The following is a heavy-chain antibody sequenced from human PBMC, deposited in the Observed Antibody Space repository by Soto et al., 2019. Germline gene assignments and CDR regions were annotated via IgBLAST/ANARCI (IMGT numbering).Heavy chain of an antibody. CDR3: ARRARYYYGSSGYYSSNWFDP. V-gene: IGHV4-30-2*01. Sequence: SETLSLTCAVSGGSISSGGYSWSWIRQPPGKGLEWIGYIYRSGSTYYNPSLKSRVTISVDRSKNQFSLKLSSVTAADTAVYYCARRARYYYGSSGYYSSNWFDPWGQGTLVTVSS. CDR1: GGSISSGGYS. D-gene: IGHD3-22*01. J-gene: IGHJ5*02. CDR2: IYRSGST.